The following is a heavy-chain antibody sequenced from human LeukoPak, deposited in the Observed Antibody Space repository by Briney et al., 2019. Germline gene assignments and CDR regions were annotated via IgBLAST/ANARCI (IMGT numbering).Heavy chain of an antibody. CDR3: ARDLLIVSYFDWLSYYYYGMDV. CDR1: GFTFSSYW. V-gene: IGHV3-30-3*01. D-gene: IGHD3-9*01. J-gene: IGHJ6*02. Sequence: PGGSLRLSCAASGFTFSSYWMNWVRQAPGKGLEWVAVISYDGSNKYYADSVKGRFTISRDNSKNTLYLQMNSLRAEDTAVYYCARDLLIVSYFDWLSYYYYGMDVWGQGTTVTVSS. CDR2: ISYDGSNK.